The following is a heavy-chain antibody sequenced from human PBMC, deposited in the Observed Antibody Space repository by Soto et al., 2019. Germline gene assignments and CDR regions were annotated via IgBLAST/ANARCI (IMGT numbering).Heavy chain of an antibody. CDR2: INQDGSEK. D-gene: IGHD6-19*01. J-gene: IGHJ1*01. CDR3: ARTVAGTWRGYFQH. Sequence: EVQLVESGGGWVQPGGSRRLSCAASGSTFSDYWMSWVRQAPGKGLEWVANINQDGSEKYYVDSVKGRFTISRDNAKNSLYLQMNSLRAEDTAVYYCARTVAGTWRGYFQHWGQGTLVTVSS. V-gene: IGHV3-7*01. CDR1: GSTFSDYW.